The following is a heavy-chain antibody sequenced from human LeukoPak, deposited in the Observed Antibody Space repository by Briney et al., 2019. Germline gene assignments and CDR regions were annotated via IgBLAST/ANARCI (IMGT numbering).Heavy chain of an antibody. CDR3: ARYGGFLDY. V-gene: IGHV3-30*04. D-gene: IGHD3-16*01. J-gene: IGHJ4*02. CDR1: GFTFSNYA. CDR2: ISYDGRNQ. Sequence: PGGSLRLSCAGSGFTFSNYALHGVRQAPGKGLEWVAVISYDGRNQYYADSVNGRFTVSRDNSKSTLYLQMNRLRGEYAAVYNCARYGGFLDYWGQGTLVSVSS.